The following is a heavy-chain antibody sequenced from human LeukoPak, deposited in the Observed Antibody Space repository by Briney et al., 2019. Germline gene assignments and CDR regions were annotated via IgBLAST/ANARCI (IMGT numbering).Heavy chain of an antibody. V-gene: IGHV1-2*02. D-gene: IGHD4-23*01. Sequence: ASVKVSCKPSGYTFTNYYIHWVRQAPGQGLEWMGWINPNSGGTKYAQKFQGRVTMTRETSISTAHVELSSLTSDDTAMYYCARDRTTVAVTYWYFDLWGRGTLVTVSS. J-gene: IGHJ2*01. CDR1: GYTFTNYY. CDR3: ARDRTTVAVTYWYFDL. CDR2: INPNSGGT.